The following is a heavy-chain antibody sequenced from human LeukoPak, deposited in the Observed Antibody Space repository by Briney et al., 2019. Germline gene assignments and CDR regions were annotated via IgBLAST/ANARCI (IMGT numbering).Heavy chain of an antibody. D-gene: IGHD1-26*01. V-gene: IGHV4-59*12. CDR1: GGSISGYY. CDR2: IYYSGST. J-gene: IGHJ4*02. CDR3: ARGTGLL. Sequence: RTSETLSLTCTVSGGSISGYYWSWIRQPPGKGLEWIGYIYYSGSTNYNPSLKSRVTISVDTSKNQFSLKLSSVTAADTAVYYCARGTGLLWGQGTLVTVSS.